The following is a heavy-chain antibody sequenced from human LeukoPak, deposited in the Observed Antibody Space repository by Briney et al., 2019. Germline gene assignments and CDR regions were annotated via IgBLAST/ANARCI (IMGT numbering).Heavy chain of an antibody. CDR3: ARDLTGTLFDS. CDR1: GFTFSGYW. J-gene: IGHJ4*02. V-gene: IGHV3-74*01. D-gene: IGHD2-8*02. Sequence: GGSLRLSCAASGFTFSGYWMHWVRRVPVKGLVWVSRMNTDGSDRSYGDSVKGRFTVSRDKAKSTVYVQMNSLKIEDTDVYFCARDLTGTLFDSCGQGTLVIVST. CDR2: MNTDGSDR.